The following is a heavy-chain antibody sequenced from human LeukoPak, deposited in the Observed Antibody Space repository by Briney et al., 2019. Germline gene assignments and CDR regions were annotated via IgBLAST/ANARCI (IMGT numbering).Heavy chain of an antibody. CDR1: GGSISSYY. V-gene: IGHV4-4*07. D-gene: IGHD3-22*01. J-gene: IGHJ4*02. CDR3: ACTKYYYDSSGYYTIDY. Sequence: PSETLSLTCTVSGGSISSYYWSWIRQPAGKGLEWIGRIYTSGSTNYNPSLKSRVTMSVDTSKNQFSLQLSSVTAADTAVYYCACTKYYYDSSGYYTIDYWGQGTLVTVSS. CDR2: IYTSGST.